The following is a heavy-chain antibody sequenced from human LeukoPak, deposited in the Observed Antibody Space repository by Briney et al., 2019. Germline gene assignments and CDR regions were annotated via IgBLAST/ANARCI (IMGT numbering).Heavy chain of an antibody. D-gene: IGHD3-9*01. V-gene: IGHV1-18*01. CDR1: GYTFTSYD. CDR2: ISAYNGNT. Sequence: ASVRVSCKASGYTFTSYDINWVRQAPGQGLEWMGWISAYNGNTNYAQKLQGRVTMTTDTSTSTAYMELRSLRSDDAAVYYCARSDYDILTGQYKGSNYWGQGTLVTVSS. CDR3: ARSDYDILTGQYKGSNY. J-gene: IGHJ4*02.